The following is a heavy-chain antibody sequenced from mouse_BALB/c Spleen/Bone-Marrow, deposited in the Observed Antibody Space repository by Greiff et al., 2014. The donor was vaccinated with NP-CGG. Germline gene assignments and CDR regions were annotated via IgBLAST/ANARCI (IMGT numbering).Heavy chain of an antibody. D-gene: IGHD4-1*01. CDR1: GFSLTSYG. Sequence: VQLQQSGHGLVQPSQSLSITCTVSGFSLTSYGVYWVRQSPGKGLEWLGVIWSGGSTDYNAAFISRLSISKDNSKCQVFFKMNSLQSNDTAIYYCARNRDWDGAMDYWGQGTSVTVSS. CDR3: ARNRDWDGAMDY. CDR2: IWSGGST. V-gene: IGHV2-2*03. J-gene: IGHJ4*01.